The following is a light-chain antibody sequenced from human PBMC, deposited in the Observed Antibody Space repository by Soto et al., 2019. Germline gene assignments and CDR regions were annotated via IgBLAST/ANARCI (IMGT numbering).Light chain of an antibody. Sequence: DIVLTQSPATLSLSPGERATLSCRASQSVSSSLAWYQQTPGQAPRLLIYDASSRPPGIPDRFSGSGSGTDFTLTISRLEPEDFAVYYCQQSATFGPGTKVDIK. J-gene: IGKJ3*01. V-gene: IGKV3-11*01. CDR3: QQSAT. CDR2: DAS. CDR1: QSVSSS.